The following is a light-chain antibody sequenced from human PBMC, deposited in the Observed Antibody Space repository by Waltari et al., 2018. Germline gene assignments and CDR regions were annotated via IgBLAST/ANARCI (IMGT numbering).Light chain of an antibody. Sequence: QSVLTQPPSASGTPGQRVTIACSGSSSSIGRNTVNWYQQLPGTAPKLLIYNSNERPSGVPDRFAGSKSGTSASLAISGLQSEDEADYYCATWDDTLNGHWVFGGGTKLTVL. CDR1: SSSIGRNT. CDR2: NSN. J-gene: IGLJ3*02. V-gene: IGLV1-44*01. CDR3: ATWDDTLNGHWV.